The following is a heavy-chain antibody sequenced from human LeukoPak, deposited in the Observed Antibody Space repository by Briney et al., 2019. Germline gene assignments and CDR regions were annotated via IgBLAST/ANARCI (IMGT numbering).Heavy chain of an antibody. D-gene: IGHD3-10*01. J-gene: IGHJ3*02. CDR2: IYYSGST. V-gene: IGHV4-59*01. Sequence: SETLSLTCTVSGGSISSYYWSWNRQPPGKGLEWIGYIYYSGSTNYNPSLKSRVTISVDTSKNQFSLKLSSVTAADTAVYYCARAYYYGSGSYAFDIWGQGTMVTVSS. CDR1: GGSISSYY. CDR3: ARAYYYGSGSYAFDI.